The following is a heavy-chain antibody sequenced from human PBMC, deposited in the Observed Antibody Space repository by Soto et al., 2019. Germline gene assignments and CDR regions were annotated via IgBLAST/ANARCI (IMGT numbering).Heavy chain of an antibody. CDR3: AKDGGNYCFDY. CDR1: GFTFSSYG. J-gene: IGHJ4*02. Sequence: QVQLVESGGGVVQPGRSLRLSCAASGFTFSSYGMHWVRQAPGKGLEWVAVISYDGSNKYYADSVKGRFTISRDNSKNTRYLQMNSLRAEDTAVYYCAKDGGNYCFDYWGQGTLVTVSS. D-gene: IGHD2-21*02. CDR2: ISYDGSNK. V-gene: IGHV3-30*18.